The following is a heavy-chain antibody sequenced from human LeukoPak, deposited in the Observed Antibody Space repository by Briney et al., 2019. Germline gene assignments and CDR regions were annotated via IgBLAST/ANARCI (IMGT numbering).Heavy chain of an antibody. CDR3: ARDKARYDSSGYSNWFDP. V-gene: IGHV1-69*05. J-gene: IGHJ5*02. Sequence: SVKVSCKASGGTFSSYAISWVRQAPGQGLEWMGGIIPIFGTANYAQKLQGRVTMTTDTSTSTAYMELRSLRSDDTAVYYCARDKARYDSSGYSNWFDPWGQGTLVTVSS. CDR1: GGTFSSYA. D-gene: IGHD3-22*01. CDR2: IIPIFGTA.